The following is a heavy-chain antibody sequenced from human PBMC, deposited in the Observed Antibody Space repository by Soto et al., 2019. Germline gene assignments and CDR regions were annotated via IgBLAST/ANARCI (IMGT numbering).Heavy chain of an antibody. CDR3: ARESYDSSGYYSRWFDP. J-gene: IGHJ5*02. CDR2: IYYSGST. CDR1: GGSVSSDNYY. Sequence: SETLSLTCTVSGGSVSSDNYYWSWIRQPPGKGLEWIGYIYYSGSTNYNPSLKSRVTISVDTSKNQFSLKLSSVTAADTAVYYCARESYDSSGYYSRWFDPWGQGTLVTVSS. D-gene: IGHD3-22*01. V-gene: IGHV4-61*01.